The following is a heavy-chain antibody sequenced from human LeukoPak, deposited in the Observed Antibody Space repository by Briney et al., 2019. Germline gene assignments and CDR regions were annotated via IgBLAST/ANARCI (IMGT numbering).Heavy chain of an antibody. V-gene: IGHV3-7*01. D-gene: IGHD6-13*01. CDR3: AKDSYSKGDF. J-gene: IGHJ4*02. CDR1: GFTFSDYY. Sequence: GGSLRLSCAASGFTFSDYYMSWIRQAPGKGLGWVANIKNDGAVKNYVDSVKGRFTISRDNAKNSLYLQMTSLRAEDTAVYYCAKDSYSKGDFWGQGVLVTVSS. CDR2: IKNDGAVK.